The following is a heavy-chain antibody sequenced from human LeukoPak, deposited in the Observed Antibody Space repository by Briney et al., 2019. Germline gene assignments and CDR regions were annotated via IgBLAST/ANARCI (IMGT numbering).Heavy chain of an antibody. Sequence: GGSLRLSCAASGFTFANYAMSWVRQAPGKGLEWVALISYDGSVQYYADSVKGRFTISRDSPKNTLYLQMNSLRPEDTAVYYCARERTGFYAEYWGQGTLVTVSS. CDR2: ISYDGSVQ. D-gene: IGHD3/OR15-3a*01. CDR1: GFTFANYA. CDR3: ARERTGFYAEY. V-gene: IGHV3-30*04. J-gene: IGHJ4*02.